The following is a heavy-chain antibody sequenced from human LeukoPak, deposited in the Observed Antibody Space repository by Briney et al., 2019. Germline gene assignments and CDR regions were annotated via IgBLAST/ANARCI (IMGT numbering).Heavy chain of an antibody. J-gene: IGHJ6*03. CDR1: GYSISSGYY. Sequence: SETLSLTCTVSGYSISSGYYWGWIRQPPGKGLEWIGSIYHSGSTYYNPSLKSRVTISVDTSKNQFSLKLSSVTAADTAVYYCARDRGGGQIVVVVAATPPRGVYYMDVWGKGTTVTVSS. V-gene: IGHV4-38-2*02. CDR3: ARDRGGGQIVVVVAATPPRGVYYMDV. D-gene: IGHD2-15*01. CDR2: IYHSGST.